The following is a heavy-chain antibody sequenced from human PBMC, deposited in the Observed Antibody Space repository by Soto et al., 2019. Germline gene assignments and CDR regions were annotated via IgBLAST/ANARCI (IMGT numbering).Heavy chain of an antibody. V-gene: IGHV1-69*06. CDR1: GGPSNSYA. Sequence: SVKDSCKASGGPSNSYAISLVRQAPGQGLEWMGGIIHIFDTTNYGQKFQGRLTVTADKSTTTAYMELSSLRSDDTAVYYCAREGWYGTQSYYFDSWGQGTMVTVSS. CDR2: IIHIFDTT. J-gene: IGHJ4*02. D-gene: IGHD2-15*01. CDR3: AREGWYGTQSYYFDS.